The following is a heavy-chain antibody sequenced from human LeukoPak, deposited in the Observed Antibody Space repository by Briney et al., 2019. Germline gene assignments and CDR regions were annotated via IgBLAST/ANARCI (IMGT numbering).Heavy chain of an antibody. CDR3: VKDGDYYGSGKGFAAFDI. CDR1: GFTFGDSA. Sequence: GGSLRLSCAASGFTFGDSAMHWVRQAPGKGLEWVSLISRNGGSTYYADSVKGRFTISRDNSKNSLYLQMNSLRAEDTALYYCVKDGDYYGSGKGFAAFDIWGQGTMVTVSS. J-gene: IGHJ3*02. CDR2: ISRNGGST. V-gene: IGHV3-43D*03. D-gene: IGHD3-10*01.